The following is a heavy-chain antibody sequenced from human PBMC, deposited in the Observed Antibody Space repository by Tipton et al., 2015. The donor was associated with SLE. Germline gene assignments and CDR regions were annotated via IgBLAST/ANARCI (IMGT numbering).Heavy chain of an antibody. CDR2: ISHSGNI. D-gene: IGHD2-2*01. J-gene: IGHJ4*02. V-gene: IGHV4-38-2*01. CDR3: ARQSIVVVPAAFDY. Sequence: TLSLTCAVSGFSISSGYYWGWIRQSPEKGLEWIGSISHSGNIYLNPSLKSRASMSIDTSRNAVFLKLSSVTAADTAVYYCARQSIVVVPAAFDYWGQGTLVTVSS. CDR1: GFSISSGYY.